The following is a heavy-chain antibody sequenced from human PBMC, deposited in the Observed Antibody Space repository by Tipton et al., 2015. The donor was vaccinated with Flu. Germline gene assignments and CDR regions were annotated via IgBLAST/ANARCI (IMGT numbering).Heavy chain of an antibody. CDR3: ARLPRHYGDYPLDY. CDR1: GGSISSGSYY. Sequence: TLSLTCTVSGGSISSGSYYWGWIRQPAGKGLEWIGRIFATGTAIYNPSLRSRVTMSVDTSKNQFSLNLTSVTAADTAVYYCARLPRHYGDYPLDYWGPGIMVTVSS. V-gene: IGHV4-61*02. D-gene: IGHD4-17*01. CDR2: IFATGTA. J-gene: IGHJ4*01.